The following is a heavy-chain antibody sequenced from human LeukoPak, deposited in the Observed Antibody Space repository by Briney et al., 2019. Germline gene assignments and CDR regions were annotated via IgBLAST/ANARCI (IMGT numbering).Heavy chain of an antibody. D-gene: IGHD1-1*01. V-gene: IGHV3-21*01. Sequence: GGSLRLSCAASGFTFSSYSMNWVRQAPGKGLEWVSSISSSSSYIYYADSVKGRFTISRDNAKNSLYLQVNSLRAEATAVYYCARNLPGASNDRPFDIWGQGTMVTVSS. CDR3: ARNLPGASNDRPFDI. CDR1: GFTFSSYS. J-gene: IGHJ3*02. CDR2: ISSSSSYI.